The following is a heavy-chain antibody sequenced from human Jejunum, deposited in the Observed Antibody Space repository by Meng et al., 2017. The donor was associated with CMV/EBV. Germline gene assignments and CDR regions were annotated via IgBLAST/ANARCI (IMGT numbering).Heavy chain of an antibody. CDR3: ARDSIGDSYFDY. CDR2: IIPILHVT. CDR1: GGTFSNYA. Sequence: SGGTFSNYAVGWLRQAPGQGLEWMGGIIPILHVTNYAQKFQGRVTISAVESTSTVYMELSSLGSDDTAVYYCARDSIGDSYFDYWGQGKLVTVSS. J-gene: IGHJ4*02. V-gene: IGHV1-69*10. D-gene: IGHD2-21*02.